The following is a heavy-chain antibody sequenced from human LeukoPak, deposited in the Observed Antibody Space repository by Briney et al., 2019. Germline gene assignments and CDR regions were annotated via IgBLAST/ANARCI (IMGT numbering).Heavy chain of an antibody. CDR1: GFTFSDYY. V-gene: IGHV3-11*01. D-gene: IGHD1-20*01. Sequence: PGGSLRLSCAASGFTFSDYYMSWIRQAPGKGLEWVSYISSSGGTIYYADSVKGRFTISRDNAKNSLYLQMNSLRAEDTAVYYCARQPNELTGYYFDYWGQGTLVTVSS. J-gene: IGHJ4*02. CDR3: ARQPNELTGYYFDY. CDR2: ISSSGGTI.